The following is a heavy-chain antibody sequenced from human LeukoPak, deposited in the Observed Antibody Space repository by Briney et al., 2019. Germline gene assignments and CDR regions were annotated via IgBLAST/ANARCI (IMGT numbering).Heavy chain of an antibody. CDR1: GFTFSSYG. V-gene: IGHV3-33*06. J-gene: IGHJ4*02. CDR2: IWYDGSNK. D-gene: IGHD1-1*01. Sequence: GGSPRLSCAASGFTFSSYGMHWVRHAPGKGLEWAAAIWYDGSNKYYADSVKGRFTISRDNSKNTLYLQMNSLRAEDTAVYYCAKDGGNSLDYWGQGTLVTVSS. CDR3: AKDGGNSLDY.